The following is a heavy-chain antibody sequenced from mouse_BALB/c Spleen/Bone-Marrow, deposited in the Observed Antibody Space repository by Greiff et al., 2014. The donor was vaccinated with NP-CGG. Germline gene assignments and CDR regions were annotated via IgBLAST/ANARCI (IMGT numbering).Heavy chain of an antibody. CDR3: ARDGTYDGCYGHFDY. CDR1: GYSFTSYT. J-gene: IGHJ2*01. Sequence: VKLMESGAELARPGASVRMSCKASGYSFTSYTIHWLKQRPGQGLEWIAYIVPSTAYSNYNQKFKDRATLTADKSSSTASMQLSSLTSENSAVYYCARDGTYDGCYGHFDYWGPGTTLTVSS. D-gene: IGHD2-3*01. V-gene: IGHV1-4*01. CDR2: IVPSTAYS.